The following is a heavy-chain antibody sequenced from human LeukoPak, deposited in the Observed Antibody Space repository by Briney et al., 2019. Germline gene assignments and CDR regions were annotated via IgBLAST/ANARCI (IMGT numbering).Heavy chain of an antibody. CDR2: MSWNGGSG. Sequence: GGSLRLSCAASGFTFGDYAMHWVRQAPGKGLEWVSYMSWNGGSGAYAASVKGRFTISRDNAKNSLYLQMNSLRAEDMALYYCAKSRVNAFDIWGQGTMVTVSS. CDR3: AKSRVNAFDI. J-gene: IGHJ3*02. CDR1: GFTFGDYA. V-gene: IGHV3-9*03.